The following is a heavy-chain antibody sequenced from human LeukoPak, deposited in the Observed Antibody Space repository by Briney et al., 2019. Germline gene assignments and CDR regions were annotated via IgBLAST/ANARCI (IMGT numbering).Heavy chain of an antibody. Sequence: PGRSLRLSYAASGFTFDDYAMHWVRQAPGKGLEWVSLISGDGGSTSYADSVKGRVTISRDNAKNTLYLQMNSLRAEDTAVYYCARAVNYGSGISVHWFDPWGQGTLVTVSS. J-gene: IGHJ5*02. CDR1: GFTFDDYA. CDR3: ARAVNYGSGISVHWFDP. CDR2: ISGDGGST. V-gene: IGHV3-43*02. D-gene: IGHD3-10*01.